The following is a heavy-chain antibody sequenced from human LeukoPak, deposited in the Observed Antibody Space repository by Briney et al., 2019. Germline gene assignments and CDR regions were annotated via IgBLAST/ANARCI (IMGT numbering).Heavy chain of an antibody. CDR3: ARDTLYYYGSGSYYTLDY. CDR2: IYTSGST. Sequence: PSQTLSLTCTVSRGSISSGSYYWSWIWQPAGKGLEWIGRIYTSGSTNYNPSLKSRVTISVDTSKNQFSLKLSSVTAADTAVYYCARDTLYYYGSGSYYTLDYWGQGTLVAVSS. V-gene: IGHV4-61*02. CDR1: RGSISSGSYY. J-gene: IGHJ4*02. D-gene: IGHD3-10*01.